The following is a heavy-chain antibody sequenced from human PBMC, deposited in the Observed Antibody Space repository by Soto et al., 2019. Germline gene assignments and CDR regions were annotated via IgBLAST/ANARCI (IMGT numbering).Heavy chain of an antibody. D-gene: IGHD3-22*01. CDR3: TRYYYESSGYYVY. CDR2: IRSEANGGTT. Sequence: PEGFLKLYSTGSGFTFVSYALSWVRQAPGKGLEWVGVIRSEANGGTTDYAASVKGRITISRDDSKSIAYMEINSLQTEDTAVYYCTRYYYESSGYYVYWGQGALVTVSS. CDR1: GFTFVSYA. V-gene: IGHV3-49*04. J-gene: IGHJ4*02.